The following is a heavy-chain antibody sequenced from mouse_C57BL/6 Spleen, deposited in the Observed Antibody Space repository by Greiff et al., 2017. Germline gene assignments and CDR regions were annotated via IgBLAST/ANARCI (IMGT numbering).Heavy chain of an antibody. CDR2: IYPGDGDT. CDR3: ARASSYYSNPAWFAY. J-gene: IGHJ3*01. Sequence: QVQLQQSGAELVKPGASVKISCKASGYAFSSYWMNWVKQRPEKGLEWIGQIYPGDGDTNYNGKFKGKATLTADKSSSTAYMQLSSLTSEDSAVYVCARASSYYSNPAWFAYWGQGTLVTVSA. V-gene: IGHV1-80*01. CDR1: GYAFSSYW. D-gene: IGHD2-5*01.